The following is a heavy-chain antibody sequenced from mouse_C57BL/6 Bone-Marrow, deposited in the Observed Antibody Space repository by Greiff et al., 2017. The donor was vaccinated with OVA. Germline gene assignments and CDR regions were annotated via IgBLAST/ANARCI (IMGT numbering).Heavy chain of an antibody. CDR2: ISSGGSYT. CDR1: GFTFTSYG. V-gene: IGHV5-6*01. D-gene: IGHD1-1*01. Sequence: VHLVESGGDLVKPGGSLKLSCAASGFTFTSYGMSWVRQTPDKRLEWVATISSGGSYTYYPDSVKGRFTISRDNAKNTLYLQMSSLKSEDTAMYYGARHRGRLQRSHDYWGQGTTLTVSS. CDR3: ARHRGRLQRSHDY. J-gene: IGHJ2*01.